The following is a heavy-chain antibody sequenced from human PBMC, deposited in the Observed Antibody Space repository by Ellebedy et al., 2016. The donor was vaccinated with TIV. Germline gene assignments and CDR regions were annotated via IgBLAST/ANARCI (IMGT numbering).Heavy chain of an antibody. D-gene: IGHD6-13*01. CDR3: ARGPAGSSWFYFDS. Sequence: AASVKVSCKASGDSFSRYAFSWVRQAPGQGLEWMGRILPVPDIAKYGQKFQGRVTIVADRPTSTVYMELTSLRSDDTAVYYCARGPAGSSWFYFDSWGQGTLVIVSS. J-gene: IGHJ4*02. CDR1: GDSFSRYA. CDR2: ILPVPDIA. V-gene: IGHV1-69*10.